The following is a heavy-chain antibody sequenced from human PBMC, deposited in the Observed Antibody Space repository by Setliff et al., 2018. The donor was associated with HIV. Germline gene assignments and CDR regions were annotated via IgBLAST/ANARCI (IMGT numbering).Heavy chain of an antibody. J-gene: IGHJ6*03. CDR1: GGSFSGYY. CDR3: ARVPGYSSGSSYMEV. D-gene: IGHD6-19*01. Sequence: ETLSLTCAVYGGSFSGYYWSWIRQPPGKGLEWIGEINHSGNTNYNPSLKSRLIISVDTSKKQFSLKRRSVTAADTAIYYCARVPGYSSGSSYMEVWGKGTTVTVSS. V-gene: IGHV4-34*01. CDR2: INHSGNT.